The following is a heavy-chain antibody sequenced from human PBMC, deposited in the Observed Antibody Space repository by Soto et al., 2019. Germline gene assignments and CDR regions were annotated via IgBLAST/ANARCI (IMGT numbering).Heavy chain of an antibody. J-gene: IGHJ6*03. Sequence: GGSLRLSCAASGFTFSSYSMNWVRQAPGKGLEWVSSISSSSSYIYYADSVKGRFTISRDNAKNSLYLQMNSLRAEDTAVYYCARDPRYCSSTSCLMEYYYYYYYMDVWGKGTTVTVSS. CDR3: ARDPRYCSSTSCLMEYYYYYYYMDV. CDR1: GFTFSSYS. D-gene: IGHD2-2*01. V-gene: IGHV3-21*01. CDR2: ISSSSSYI.